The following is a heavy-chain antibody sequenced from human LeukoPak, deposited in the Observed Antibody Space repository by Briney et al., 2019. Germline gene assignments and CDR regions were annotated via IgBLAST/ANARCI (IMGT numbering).Heavy chain of an antibody. CDR2: IKSKTDGRTT. Sequence: GGSLRLSCAASGFTFSNAWMSWVRQAPGKGLEWVGRIKSKTDGRTTDYAAPVKGRFTISRDDSKNTLYLQMNSLKTEDTAVYYCTIVPAADYWGQGTLVTVSS. D-gene: IGHD2-2*01. V-gene: IGHV3-15*01. CDR3: TIVPAADY. CDR1: GFTFSNAW. J-gene: IGHJ4*02.